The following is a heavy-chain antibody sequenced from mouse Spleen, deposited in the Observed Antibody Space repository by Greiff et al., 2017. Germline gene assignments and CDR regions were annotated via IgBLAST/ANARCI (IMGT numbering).Heavy chain of an antibody. Sequence: QVQLQQSGAELVRPGASVTLSCKASGYTFTDYEMHWVKQTPVHGLEWIGAIDPETGGNAYNQKFKGKAILTADKSSSTAYMELRSLTSEDSAVYYCTSLYYYGSSYGGFAYWGQGTLVTVSA. J-gene: IGHJ3*01. V-gene: IGHV1-15*01. CDR1: GYTFTDYE. CDR2: IDPETGGN. D-gene: IGHD1-1*01. CDR3: TSLYYYGSSYGGFAY.